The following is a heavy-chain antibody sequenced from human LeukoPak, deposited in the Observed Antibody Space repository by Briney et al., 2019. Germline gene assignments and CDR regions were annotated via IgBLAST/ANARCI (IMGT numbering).Heavy chain of an antibody. CDR3: ARDGGIGLDY. CDR1: GYTFSSYG. CDR2: IWYDESKK. V-gene: IGHV3-33*01. Sequence: PGRSLRLSCVAFGYTFSSYGMHWVRQAPGKGLQWVAVIWYDESKKYYTDSVKGRFTISRDVSKNTLYLQMNSLRAEDSAMYYCARDGGIGLDYWGQGTLVTVSS. J-gene: IGHJ4*02. D-gene: IGHD2-21*01.